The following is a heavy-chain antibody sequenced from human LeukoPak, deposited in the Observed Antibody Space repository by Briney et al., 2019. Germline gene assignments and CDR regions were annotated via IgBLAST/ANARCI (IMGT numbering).Heavy chain of an antibody. D-gene: IGHD2-2*01. CDR2: IYHSGST. Sequence: SETLSLTCAVSGYSFSSGYYWGWIRQPPGKGLEWIGSIYHSGSTHYNPSLKSRVTMSVDTSKNQFSLRLSSVTAADTAVYYCARNRTSSYFDYWGQGTLVTVSS. CDR3: ARNRTSSYFDY. CDR1: GYSFSSGYY. V-gene: IGHV4-38-2*01. J-gene: IGHJ4*02.